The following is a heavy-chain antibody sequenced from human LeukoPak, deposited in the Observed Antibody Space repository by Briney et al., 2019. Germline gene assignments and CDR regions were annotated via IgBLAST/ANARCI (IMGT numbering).Heavy chain of an antibody. Sequence: SETLSLTCTVSDSSITIGYYWAWIRQPPGKGLEWIGSIYYSGSTYYNPSLKSRVTISVDTSKNQFSLKLSSVTAADTAVYYCARGNHYYDSSAYLAWESFQHWGQGTLVTVSS. CDR2: IYYSGST. D-gene: IGHD3-22*01. CDR1: DSSITIGYY. CDR3: ARGNHYYDSSAYLAWESFQH. V-gene: IGHV4-38-2*02. J-gene: IGHJ1*01.